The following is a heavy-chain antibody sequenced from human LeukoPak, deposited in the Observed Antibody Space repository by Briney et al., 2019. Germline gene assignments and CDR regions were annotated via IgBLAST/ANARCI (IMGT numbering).Heavy chain of an antibody. CDR3: ARTHITMIRGVIAAVFDY. CDR1: GGSISGDGWS. CDR2: INHSGST. J-gene: IGHJ4*02. D-gene: IGHD3-10*01. V-gene: IGHV4-30-2*01. Sequence: SETLSLTCAVSGGSISGDGWSWSWIRQPPGQGLEWIGNINHSGSTYYNPSLKSRVTISVDRSKNQFSLKLSSVTAADTAVYYCARTHITMIRGVIAAVFDYWGQGTLVTVSS.